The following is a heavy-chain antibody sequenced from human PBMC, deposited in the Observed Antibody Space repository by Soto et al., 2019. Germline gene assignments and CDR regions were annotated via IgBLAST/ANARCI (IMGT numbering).Heavy chain of an antibody. CDR2: ISYDGSNK. D-gene: IGHD3-10*01. J-gene: IGHJ6*02. Sequence: QVQLVESGGGVVQPGRSLRLSCAVSGFTFSSYGMHWVRQAPGKGLEWVTVISYDGSNKYYADSVKGRFTISRDNSKNTLYLQMNSLRVEDTAVYYCATDRSVGFGELFRNYYGMDVWGQGTTVTVSS. CDR1: GFTFSSYG. CDR3: ATDRSVGFGELFRNYYGMDV. V-gene: IGHV3-30*03.